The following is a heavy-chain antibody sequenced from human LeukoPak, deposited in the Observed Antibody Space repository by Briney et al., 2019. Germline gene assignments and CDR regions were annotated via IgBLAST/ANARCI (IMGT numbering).Heavy chain of an antibody. V-gene: IGHV4-39*07. CDR3: XRXYXVFXAYXPXXLXDP. CDR2: IYYSGIT. D-gene: IGHD3-16*01. J-gene: IGHJ5*02. CDR1: GGSISSGFYY. Sequence: CTVSGGSISSGFYYWAWLRQPPGRGLEWIGSIYYSGITYYNPSVKSQVTIYVDTAKNQFSLKLNAVTAAGRAGYLXXRXYXVFXAYXPXXLXDPWGQGTLVTVSS.